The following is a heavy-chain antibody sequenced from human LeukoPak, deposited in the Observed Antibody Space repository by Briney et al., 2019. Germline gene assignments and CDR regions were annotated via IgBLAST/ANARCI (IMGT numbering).Heavy chain of an antibody. J-gene: IGHJ4*02. CDR1: GFTFSSYW. CDR2: IKQDGCEK. CDR3: ARDENYYGSGSYPYY. D-gene: IGHD3-10*01. Sequence: PGGSLRLSCAASGFTFSSYWMSWVRQAPGKGLEWVANIKQDGCEKYYVDSVKGRFTISRDNAKNSLYLQMNSLRAEDTAVYYCARDENYYGSGSYPYYWGQGTLVTVSS. V-gene: IGHV3-7*03.